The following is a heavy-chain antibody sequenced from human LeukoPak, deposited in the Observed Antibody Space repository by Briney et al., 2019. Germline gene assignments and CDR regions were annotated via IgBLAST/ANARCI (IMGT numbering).Heavy chain of an antibody. CDR3: ARGPREYFVKVYYMDV. CDR1: GGSFSGYY. Sequence: SETLSLTCAVYGGSFSGYYWSWIRQPPGKGLEWIGEINHSGSTNYNPSLKSRVTISVDTSKNQFSLKLSSVTAADTAVYYCARGPREYFVKVYYMDVWGKGTTVTVSS. V-gene: IGHV4-34*01. D-gene: IGHD6-6*01. CDR2: INHSGST. J-gene: IGHJ6*03.